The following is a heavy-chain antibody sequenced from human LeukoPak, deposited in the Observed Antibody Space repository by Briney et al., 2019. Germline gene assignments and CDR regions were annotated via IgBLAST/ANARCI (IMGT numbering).Heavy chain of an antibody. D-gene: IGHD2-15*01. Sequence: SETLSLTCTVSGYSISSGYYWGWIRQPPGKGLEWIGSIYYSGSTYYNPSLKSRVTISVDTSKNQFSLKLSSVTAADTAVYYCARYGACSGGSCYPRRKDYWGQGTLVTVSS. J-gene: IGHJ4*02. CDR2: IYYSGST. V-gene: IGHV4-38-2*02. CDR1: GYSISSGYY. CDR3: ARYGACSGGSCYPRRKDY.